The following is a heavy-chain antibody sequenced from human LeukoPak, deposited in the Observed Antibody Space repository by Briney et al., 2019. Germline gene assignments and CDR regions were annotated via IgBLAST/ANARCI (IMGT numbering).Heavy chain of an antibody. V-gene: IGHV4-59*13. CDR2: FYNSGST. D-gene: IGHD6-13*01. J-gene: IGHJ4*02. CDR3: ARENSNSWYLDD. Sequence: SETLSLTCTVSGGSISTYYWSWIPKSPGKGLEWFGYFYNSGSTNYNPSLKSRVTISVDTSKNQFSLKLSSVTAADTAVYYCARENSNSWYLDDWGQGTLVTVSS. CDR1: GGSISTYY.